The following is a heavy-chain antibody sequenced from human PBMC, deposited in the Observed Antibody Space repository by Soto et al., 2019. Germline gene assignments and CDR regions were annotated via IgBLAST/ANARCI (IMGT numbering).Heavy chain of an antibody. J-gene: IGHJ4*02. CDR1: GDSVNSAY. CDR2: IYHTGRT. D-gene: IGHD6-6*01. Sequence: QVQLQEMGPGLVKPSQTLTITYTVSGDSVNSAYWTWIRQLPGKGLEWMGNIYHTGRTFYNPSLKSRVAISIDTSKPLISLKVRSVTAADTAVYYCARTDAYNSSFFDSWGQGTVVTVSS. V-gene: IGHV4-31*03. CDR3: ARTDAYNSSFFDS.